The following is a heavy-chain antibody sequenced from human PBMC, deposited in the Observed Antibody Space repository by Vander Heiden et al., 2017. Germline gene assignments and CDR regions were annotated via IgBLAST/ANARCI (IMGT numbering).Heavy chain of an antibody. CDR2: INGDGSTT. CDR3: ARGNYGMDV. CDR1: VFTFSPYF. Sequence: EVQLVAHGGGLLQPGGSRIIACAASVFTFSPYFIHWGRQAPGKGLVWVSNINGDGSTTNYADSVKGRFTISRDNAKNTLYLQMNNLRAEDTAVYYCARGNYGMDVWGQGTTVTVS. V-gene: IGHV3-74*01. J-gene: IGHJ6*02.